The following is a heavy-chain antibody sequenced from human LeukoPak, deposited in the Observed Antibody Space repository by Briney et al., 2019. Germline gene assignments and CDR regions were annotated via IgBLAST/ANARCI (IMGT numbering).Heavy chain of an antibody. D-gene: IGHD2-2*02. CDR1: GDSINNHQ. V-gene: IGHV4-59*11. CDR3: ARVQIVSPTIRFDP. CDR2: IHYSGRT. J-gene: IGHJ5*02. Sequence: SETLSLICTVSGDSINNHQWSWIRQPPGKGLEWIGYIHYSGRTNYHPSLKSRVTISIDTSKNQFSLNMNSVTSMDTAVYYCARVQIVSPTIRFDPWGQGTLVAVSS.